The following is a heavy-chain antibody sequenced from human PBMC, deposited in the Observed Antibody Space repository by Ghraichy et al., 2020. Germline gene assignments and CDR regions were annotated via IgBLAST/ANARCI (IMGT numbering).Heavy chain of an antibody. D-gene: IGHD2-8*01. V-gene: IGHV4-61*01. CDR2: IYYSGST. J-gene: IGHJ5*02. CDR3: ARDVLGGSWFDP. CDR1: GGSVSSGNYY. Sequence: SETLSLTCTVSGGSVSSGNYYWTWIRQPPGKGLEWIGYIYYSGSTSYNPSLKSRVAISLDTSKNQFSLKVTSVTAADTAVYYCARDVLGGSWFDPWGQGTLVTVSS.